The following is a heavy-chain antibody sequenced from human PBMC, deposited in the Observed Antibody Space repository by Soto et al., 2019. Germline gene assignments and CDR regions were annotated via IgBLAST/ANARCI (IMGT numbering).Heavy chain of an antibody. CDR3: ASSQYSSSWCPFAY. CDR2: IYYDGSNK. V-gene: IGHV3-33*01. D-gene: IGHD6-13*01. Sequence: QVQLVESGGGVVQPGRSLRLSCAASGFTFSSYGMHWVRQAPGKGLEWVAVIYYDGSNKYYADSVKGRFTISRDNSKNTLYLQMNSLRAEDTAVFYCASSQYSSSWCPFAYWGQGTLVTVSS. CDR1: GFTFSSYG. J-gene: IGHJ4*02.